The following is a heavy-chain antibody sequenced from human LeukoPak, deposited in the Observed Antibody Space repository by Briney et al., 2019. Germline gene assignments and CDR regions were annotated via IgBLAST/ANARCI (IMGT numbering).Heavy chain of an antibody. D-gene: IGHD3-16*01. Sequence: GGSLRLSCAVSGVTFSRYAFRWVRQAPGKGLKWVAAISTDGSYMYHGDSVKGRFTISRDNPMNTLYLQMNGLRPDDTAVYYCARSLIPGRWYFDLWGRAPLVTVSS. CDR3: ARSLIPGRWYFDL. CDR1: GVTFSRYA. J-gene: IGHJ2*01. V-gene: IGHV3-30*04. CDR2: ISTDGSYM.